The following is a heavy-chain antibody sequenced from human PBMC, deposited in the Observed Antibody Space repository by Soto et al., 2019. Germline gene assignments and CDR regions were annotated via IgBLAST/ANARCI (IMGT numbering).Heavy chain of an antibody. D-gene: IGHD4-4*01. CDR1: GASISSSHW. CDR3: VRKDYSDWFFDL. CDR2: IHHSGST. Sequence: QVQLQESGPGLVKPSGTLSLTCAVSGASISSSHWWSWVRQPPGKGLEWIGEIHHSGSTYYNASLKSRVAISLDKTKNQFSLKLRSVTAADTAVYYCVRKDYSDWFFDLWGRGTLVTVSS. V-gene: IGHV4-4*02. J-gene: IGHJ2*01.